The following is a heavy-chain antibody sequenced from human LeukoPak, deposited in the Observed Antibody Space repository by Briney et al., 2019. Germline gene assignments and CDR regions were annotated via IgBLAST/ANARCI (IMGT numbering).Heavy chain of an antibody. CDR3: ARGPYASGSYGRRGWVHYMDV. J-gene: IGHJ6*03. Sequence: PGGSLRLSCAASGFTLSSYEMNWVRQAPGKGLEWVSYISRSGSTIYYADSVKGRFTISRDNAKNSLYLQMNSLRAEDTAVYYCARGPYASGSYGRRGWVHYMDVWGKGTTVTISS. CDR1: GFTLSSYE. CDR2: ISRSGSTI. V-gene: IGHV3-48*03. D-gene: IGHD3-10*01.